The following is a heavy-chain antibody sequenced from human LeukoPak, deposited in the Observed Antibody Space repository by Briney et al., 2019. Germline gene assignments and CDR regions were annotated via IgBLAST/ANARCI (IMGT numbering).Heavy chain of an antibody. V-gene: IGHV3-48*01. CDR1: GLTFSSYS. Sequence: GGSLRLSCAASGLTFSSYSMNWVRQAPGKGLEWVSYISSSSSTIYYADSVKGRFTISRDNAKNSLYLQMNSLRAEDTAVYYCARGPGTSFDYWGQGTLVTVSS. D-gene: IGHD3/OR15-3a*01. J-gene: IGHJ4*02. CDR2: ISSSSSTI. CDR3: ARGPGTSFDY.